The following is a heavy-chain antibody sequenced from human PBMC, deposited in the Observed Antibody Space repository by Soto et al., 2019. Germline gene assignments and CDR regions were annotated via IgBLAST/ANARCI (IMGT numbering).Heavy chain of an antibody. V-gene: IGHV4-4*08. Sequence: PSETLSLTCVVSGSNITSYHWSWIRQFPGKGLEWMAYTASTGNTNYNPSLKGRGTTSIDTSKNHLSLKLTSIPAAATPVYYGARDMHAGLTHCFFPWGQGTLFTVSS. J-gene: IGHJ5*02. D-gene: IGHD1-20*01. CDR1: GSNITSYH. CDR3: ARDMHAGLTHCFFP. CDR2: TASTGNT.